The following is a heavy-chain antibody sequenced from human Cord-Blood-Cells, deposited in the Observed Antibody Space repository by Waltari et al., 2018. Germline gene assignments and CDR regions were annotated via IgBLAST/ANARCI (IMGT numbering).Heavy chain of an antibody. Sequence: QVQLQESGPGLVKPSGTLSLTCAVSGGSISSSNWWSWVRQPPGKGLEWIGEIYHSGSTNYNPSLKGRVTISVDKAKNQFSLKLSSGTAADTAVYYCARDLGSSGSGSYYNYWGQGTLVTVSS. CDR3: ARDLGSSGSGSYYNY. V-gene: IGHV4-4*02. CDR2: IYHSGST. J-gene: IGHJ4*02. CDR1: GGSISSSNW. D-gene: IGHD3-10*01.